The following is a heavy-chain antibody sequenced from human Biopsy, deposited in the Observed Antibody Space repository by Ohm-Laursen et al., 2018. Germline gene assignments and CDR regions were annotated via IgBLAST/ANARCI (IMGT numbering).Heavy chain of an antibody. Sequence: SVKVSCKVPGGTFSNYGVNWVRQAPGQGLEWLGGNIPILGTGNYAQKFQDRVTVAADTSTSTATMELRSLRSDDTAVYYCATKLTGYFHHWGQGTLVIVSS. J-gene: IGHJ1*01. CDR3: ATKLTGYFHH. V-gene: IGHV1-69*06. CDR2: NIPILGTG. D-gene: IGHD3-9*01. CDR1: GGTFSNYG.